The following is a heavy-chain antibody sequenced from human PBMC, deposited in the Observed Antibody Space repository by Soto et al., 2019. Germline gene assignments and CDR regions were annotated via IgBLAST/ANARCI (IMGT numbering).Heavy chain of an antibody. Sequence: SETLSLTCTVSSAPVSSSTYTWGWIRQPPGKGLEWIGSIYYGGSTYYNPSLNSRVTISVDTSKNQFSLKMTSVTAADTAVYYCAEGYGSGVDYYYGMDVWGQGTTVTVSS. D-gene: IGHD3-10*01. CDR2: IYYGGST. J-gene: IGHJ6*02. CDR3: AEGYGSGVDYYYGMDV. V-gene: IGHV4-39*01. CDR1: SAPVSSSTYT.